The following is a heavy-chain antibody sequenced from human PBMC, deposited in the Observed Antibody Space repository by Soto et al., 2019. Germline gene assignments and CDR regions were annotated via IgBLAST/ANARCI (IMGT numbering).Heavy chain of an antibody. CDR1: GYTLTELS. V-gene: IGHV1-24*01. J-gene: IGHJ4*02. CDR2: FDPEYGET. CDR3: APRTKPFDY. Sequence: ASVKFSCKVSGYTLTELSMHWVRQAPGKGLECMGGFDPEYGETIYAQKFQGRVTMTEXTXXDXXXMXLXXLRSEDTAVYYCAPRTKPFDYWGQGTLVTVSS.